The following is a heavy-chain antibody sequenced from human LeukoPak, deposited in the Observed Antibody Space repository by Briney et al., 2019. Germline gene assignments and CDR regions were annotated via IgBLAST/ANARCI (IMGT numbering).Heavy chain of an antibody. D-gene: IGHD3-10*01. CDR3: AKAFNYGSGYNYKTFDS. V-gene: IGHV3-23*01. J-gene: IGHJ4*02. CDR1: GFTFSYYA. Sequence: GGSLRLSCAASGFTFSYYAMSWVRQAPGEGLEWVSGITGIDGSTYYADSVKGGFTISRDNSKSTLYLQMNSLRAEDTALYYCAKAFNYGSGYNYKTFDSWGQGTLVTVSS. CDR2: ITGIDGST.